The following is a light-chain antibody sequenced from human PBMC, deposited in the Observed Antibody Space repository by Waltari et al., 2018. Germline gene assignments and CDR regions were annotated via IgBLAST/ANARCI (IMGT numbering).Light chain of an antibody. CDR1: QSISSY. CDR2: AAS. Sequence: DIQMTQSPSYLSASVGDRVTITCRASQSISSYLNWYQQKQGKAPKLLIYAASSLQSGVPSRFSGSGSGTDFTLTISSLQPEDFATYYCQQSYSTPRITFGQGTRLEIK. V-gene: IGKV1-39*01. J-gene: IGKJ5*01. CDR3: QQSYSTPRIT.